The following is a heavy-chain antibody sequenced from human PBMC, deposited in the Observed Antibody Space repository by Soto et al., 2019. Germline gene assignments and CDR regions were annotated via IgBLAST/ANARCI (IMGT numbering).Heavy chain of an antibody. J-gene: IGHJ4*01. CDR3: TTDSYSSIIVVRFDY. CDR1: GFTFSEAW. CDR2: IKSKTHGGTP. D-gene: IGHD3-22*01. Sequence: PGRSLRLSCAGSGFTFSEAWINSVRQAPGKGLEWVGRIKSKTHGGTPDYAAPVKGRFAISRDDSKNMVYLQMNSLKTEDTGIYYCTTDSYSSIIVVRFDYWGHGTLVTVSS. V-gene: IGHV3-15*07.